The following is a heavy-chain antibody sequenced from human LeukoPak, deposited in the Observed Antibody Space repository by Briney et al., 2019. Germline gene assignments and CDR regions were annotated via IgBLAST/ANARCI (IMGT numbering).Heavy chain of an antibody. V-gene: IGHV3-21*01. Sequence: GWSLRLSCAASGFTFSSYSMNWVRQAPGKGLEWVSSISSSSSYIYYADSVKDRFTISRDNAKNALYLQMNSLRAEDTAVYYCATESGSYSGTCFDYWGQGTLVTVSS. CDR3: ATESGSYSGTCFDY. CDR1: GFTFSSYS. D-gene: IGHD1-26*01. J-gene: IGHJ4*02. CDR2: ISSSSSYI.